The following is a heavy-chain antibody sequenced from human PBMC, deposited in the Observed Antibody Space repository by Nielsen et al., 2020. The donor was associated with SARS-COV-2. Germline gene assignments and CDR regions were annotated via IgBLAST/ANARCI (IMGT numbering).Heavy chain of an antibody. V-gene: IGHV3-23*01. Sequence: GGSLRLSCAASGFTFSSYAMSWVRQAPGKGLEWVSAISGSGGSTYYADSVKGRFTISRDNSKHTLYLQMNRMRAEDTAVYYGAASGSYNFASLGQGTLVTVSS. CDR1: GFTFSSYA. CDR3: AASGSYNFAS. D-gene: IGHD1-26*01. J-gene: IGHJ4*02. CDR2: ISGSGGST.